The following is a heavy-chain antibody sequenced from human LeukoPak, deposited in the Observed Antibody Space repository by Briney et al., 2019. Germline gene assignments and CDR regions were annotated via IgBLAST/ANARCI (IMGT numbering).Heavy chain of an antibody. J-gene: IGHJ4*02. CDR3: ARTQICGGDCSSDY. V-gene: IGHV3-74*01. Sequence: GGSLRLSCAASGFTFSSHWMHWVRQAPGKGLVWVSRINSDGSSTSYADSVKGRFTISRDNAKNTLFLQMNSLRAEDTAVYYCARTQICGGDCSSDYWGQGTLVTVSS. CDR1: GFTFSSHW. CDR2: INSDGSST. D-gene: IGHD2-21*02.